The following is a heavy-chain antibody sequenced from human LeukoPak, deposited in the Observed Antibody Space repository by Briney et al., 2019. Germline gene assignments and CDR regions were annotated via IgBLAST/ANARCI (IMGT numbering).Heavy chain of an antibody. V-gene: IGHV3-7*01. D-gene: IGHD6-13*01. CDR2: IKPDGSET. J-gene: IGHJ4*02. CDR3: AREGAAAGSGYYFDY. Sequence: GGSLRLSCVASRFTFSNHYMSWVRQAPGKGLEWVATIKPDGSETFYVDSVKGRFTVSRDNAKNSLYLQMNSLRAEDTAVYYCAREGAAAGSGYYFDYWGQGTLVAVSS. CDR1: RFTFSNHY.